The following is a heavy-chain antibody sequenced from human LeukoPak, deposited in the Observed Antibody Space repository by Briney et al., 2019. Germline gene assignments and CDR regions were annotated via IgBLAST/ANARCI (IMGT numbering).Heavy chain of an antibody. D-gene: IGHD3-22*01. Sequence: GGSLRLSCAASGFTFSSYSMSWVRQAPGKGLEWVSYISGSNSSIYYADSVKGRFTISRDNARNSLYLQMNSLRAEDTAVYYCARGAYYYEDWGQGTLVTVSS. J-gene: IGHJ4*02. CDR3: ARGAYYYED. V-gene: IGHV3-48*01. CDR2: ISGSNSSI. CDR1: GFTFSSYS.